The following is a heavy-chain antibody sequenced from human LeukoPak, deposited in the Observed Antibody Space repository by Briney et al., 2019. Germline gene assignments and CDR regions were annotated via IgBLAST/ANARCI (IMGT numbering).Heavy chain of an antibody. J-gene: IGHJ4*02. CDR1: GGSFSAFF. CDR2: VGHSGSA. V-gene: IGHV4-34*01. Sequence: PSETLSLTCAVSGGSFSAFFWRWIRQPPGKGLEWIGDVGHSGSADYNPSLKSRVTVSADPSKTQFSLKLTSVTAADTAVYYCARGPQQWLVRYFDYWGQGTLVTVSS. CDR3: ARGPQQWLVRYFDY. D-gene: IGHD6-19*01.